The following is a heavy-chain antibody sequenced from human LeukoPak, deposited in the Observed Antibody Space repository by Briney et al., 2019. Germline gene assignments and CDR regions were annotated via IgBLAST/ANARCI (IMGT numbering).Heavy chain of an antibody. CDR1: GGTFSSYA. D-gene: IGHD2-2*01. J-gene: IGHJ6*04. Sequence: SVKVSCKASGGTFSSYAISWVRQAPGLGLEWMGGIIPIFGTANYAQKFQGRVTITADESTSTAYMELSSLRSEDTAVYYCARAEYQLPGPYYYGMDVWGKGTTVTVSS. V-gene: IGHV1-69*13. CDR3: ARAEYQLPGPYYYGMDV. CDR2: IIPIFGTA.